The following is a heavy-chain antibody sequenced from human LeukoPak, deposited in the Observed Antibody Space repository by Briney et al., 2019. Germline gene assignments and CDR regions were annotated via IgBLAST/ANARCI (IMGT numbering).Heavy chain of an antibody. CDR1: GYTFTSYD. CDR2: MNPNSGNT. Sequence: ASVKVSCKASGYTFTSYDINWVRQATGQGLEWMGWMNPNSGNTGYAQKFQGRVTITRNTSISTAYMELSSLRSEDTAVYYCARGVIAAAGDYFDYWGQGTLVTVSS. V-gene: IGHV1-8*03. CDR3: ARGVIAAAGDYFDY. J-gene: IGHJ4*02. D-gene: IGHD6-13*01.